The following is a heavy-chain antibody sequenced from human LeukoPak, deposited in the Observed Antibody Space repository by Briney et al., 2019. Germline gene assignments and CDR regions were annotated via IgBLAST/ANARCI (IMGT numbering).Heavy chain of an antibody. CDR3: ATGYTTMTVDYSDN. V-gene: IGHV1-24*01. CDR1: GYTLTDLS. J-gene: IGHJ4*02. D-gene: IGHD1-1*01. CDR2: FDPEDGER. Sequence: ASVKVSCKVSGYTLTDLSIHWVRQSPGKGHEWMGGFDPEDGERIYAQKFQGRVTTTEDTSTDTAFMALSSLRSEDTAVYYCATGYTTMTVDYSDNWGQGTLVTVSS.